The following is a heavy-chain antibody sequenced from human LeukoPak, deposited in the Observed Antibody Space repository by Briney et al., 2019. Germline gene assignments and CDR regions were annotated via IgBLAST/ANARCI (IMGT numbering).Heavy chain of an antibody. CDR1: GFTFRNYA. CDR3: ATTTGQWLTFDY. V-gene: IGHV3-30-3*01. CDR2: ISYDGSNK. J-gene: IGHJ4*02. Sequence: GGSLRLSCAASGFTFRNYAMHWVRQAPGKGLEWVAVISYDGSNKYYADSVKGRFTISRDNSKDTLYLQMNSPRAEDTAVYYCATTTGQWLTFDYWGQGTLVTVSS. D-gene: IGHD6-19*01.